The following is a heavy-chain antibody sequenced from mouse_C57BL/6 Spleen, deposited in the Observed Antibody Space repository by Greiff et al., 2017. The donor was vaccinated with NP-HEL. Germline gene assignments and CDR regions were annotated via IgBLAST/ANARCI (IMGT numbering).Heavy chain of an antibody. D-gene: IGHD2-2*01. V-gene: IGHV1-7*01. CDR3: AQYYGYDEGYFDV. J-gene: IGHJ1*03. CDR1: GYTFTSYW. CDR2: INPSSGYT. Sequence: QVQLQQSGAELAKPGASVKLSCKASGYTFTSYWMHWVKQRPGQGPEWIGYINPSSGYTKYNQKFKDKATLTADKSSSTAYMQLSSLTYEDSAVYYCAQYYGYDEGYFDVWGTGTTVTVSS.